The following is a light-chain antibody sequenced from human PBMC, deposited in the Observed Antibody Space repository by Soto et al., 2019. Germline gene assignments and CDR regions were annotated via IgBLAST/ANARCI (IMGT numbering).Light chain of an antibody. CDR1: SSDVGGYNY. J-gene: IGLJ1*01. CDR2: DVS. CDR3: SSYTTSSTLGV. Sequence: QSALTQPASVSGSPGQSITISCTGTSSDVGGYNYVSWYQQHPGKAPKLMIYDVSNRPSGVSNRFSGSKSGNTASLAISGLQVEDEAGYYCSSYTTSSTLGVFGTGTKLTVL. V-gene: IGLV2-14*01.